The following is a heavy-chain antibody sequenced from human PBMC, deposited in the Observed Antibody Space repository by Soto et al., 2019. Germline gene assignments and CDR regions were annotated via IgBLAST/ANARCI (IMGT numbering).Heavy chain of an antibody. D-gene: IGHD6-13*01. V-gene: IGHV3-48*03. CDR2: ISSSGATI. CDR3: GGGIAALYYYYYGMDV. CDR1: GFTFPRYE. J-gene: IGHJ6*02. Sequence: QLVESGGGLVQPGGSLRLSCAASGFTFPRYEMNWVRQAPGKGLQWISYISSSGATIYYADSVKGRFTVSRDNAKNSLYLQMNSLGAEDTAIYYCGGGIAALYYYYYGMDVWGQGTTVTVSS.